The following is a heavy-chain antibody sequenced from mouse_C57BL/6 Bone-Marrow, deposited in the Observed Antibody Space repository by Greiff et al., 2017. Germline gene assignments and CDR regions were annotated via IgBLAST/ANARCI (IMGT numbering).Heavy chain of an antibody. J-gene: IGHJ4*01. CDR2: IDPSDSYT. D-gene: IGHD2-4*01. Sequence: QVQLQQPGAELVMPGASVKLSCKASGYTFTSYWMHWVKQRPGQGLEWIGEIDPSDSYTNYNQKFKGKSTLTVDKSSSTAYMQLSSLTSEDSAVYYGARDDYDTLYAMDYWGQGTSVTVSS. V-gene: IGHV1-69*01. CDR1: GYTFTSYW. CDR3: ARDDYDTLYAMDY.